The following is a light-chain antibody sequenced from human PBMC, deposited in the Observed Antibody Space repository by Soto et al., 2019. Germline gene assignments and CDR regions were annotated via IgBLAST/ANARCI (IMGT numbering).Light chain of an antibody. CDR1: QSVSSY. CDR3: QQRSNWPRT. J-gene: IGKJ1*01. V-gene: IGKV3-11*01. Sequence: EIVLTQSPATLSLSPGERATLSCRASQSVSSYLAWYQQKPGQAPRLLIYYASNRATGIPARFSGSGSGTDFTLTISRLEPEDFAVYDCQQRSNWPRTFGQGTKVDIK. CDR2: YAS.